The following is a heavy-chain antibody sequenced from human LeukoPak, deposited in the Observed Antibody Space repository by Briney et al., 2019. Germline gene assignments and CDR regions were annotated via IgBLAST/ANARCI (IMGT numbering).Heavy chain of an antibody. Sequence: EASVKVSCKASGYTFTGYYMHWVRQAPGQGLEWMGWINPNSGGTNYAQKFQGRVTMTRDTSISTAYMELSRLRSDDTAVYYCARGRFRDSILNWFDPWGQGTLVTVSS. CDR2: INPNSGGT. D-gene: IGHD3-22*01. V-gene: IGHV1-2*02. CDR3: ARGRFRDSILNWFDP. CDR1: GYTFTGYY. J-gene: IGHJ5*02.